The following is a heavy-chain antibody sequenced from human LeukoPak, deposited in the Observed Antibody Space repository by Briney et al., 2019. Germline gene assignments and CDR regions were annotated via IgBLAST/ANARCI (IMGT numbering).Heavy chain of an antibody. J-gene: IGHJ6*02. CDR2: ISSDGGST. D-gene: IGHD2-2*01. CDR1: GFTFGSYA. CDR3: VKSRGSVVPAAMGRV. Sequence: GGSLRLSCSASGFTFGSYAMHWVRQAPGEGLEYVSAISSDGGSTYYADSVKGRFTFSRDNSKNTLYLQMSSLRAEDTAVYYCVKSRGSVVPAAMGRVWGQGTTVTVSS. V-gene: IGHV3-64D*09.